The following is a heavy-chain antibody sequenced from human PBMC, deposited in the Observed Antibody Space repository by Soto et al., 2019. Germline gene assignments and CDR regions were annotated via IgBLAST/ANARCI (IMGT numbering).Heavy chain of an antibody. D-gene: IGHD3-16*02. J-gene: IGHJ4*02. V-gene: IGHV1-3*01. CDR2: INAGKGNT. CDR3: ARSEVIPEGCDY. Sequence: ASVKVSCTASGSIFTTYALHWVRQAPGQRLEWMGWINAGKGNTKYSQKFQDRVTITRDTSASVAYMELSSLASEDTAVYYCARSEVIPEGCDYWGQGNRV. CDR1: GSIFTTYA.